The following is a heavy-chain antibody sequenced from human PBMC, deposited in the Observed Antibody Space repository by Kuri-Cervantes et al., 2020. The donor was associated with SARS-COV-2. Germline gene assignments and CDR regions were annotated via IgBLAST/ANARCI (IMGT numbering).Heavy chain of an antibody. D-gene: IGHD3-16*01. CDR2: IKQDGCEK. CDR1: GFTFSSYW. V-gene: IGHV3-7*01. Sequence: GESLKISCAASGFTFSSYWMSWVRQAPGKGLEWVANIKQDGCEKYYVDSVKGRFTISRDNAKNSLYLQMNSLRAEDTAVYYCARWGVYYFDYWGQGTLVTVSS. CDR3: ARWGVYYFDY. J-gene: IGHJ4*02.